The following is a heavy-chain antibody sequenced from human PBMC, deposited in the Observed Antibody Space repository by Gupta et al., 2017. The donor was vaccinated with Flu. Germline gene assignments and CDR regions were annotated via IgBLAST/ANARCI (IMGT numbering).Heavy chain of an antibody. V-gene: IGHV4-39*01. J-gene: IGHJ6*02. D-gene: IGHD2-2*01. Sequence: PPGKGLEWLGNVYYSGSSYYNPSLKSRVTISVDTSKNQFSLKLGSVTPADTAVYYCASHCVSTTYYYYGMDVWGQGTTVTVSS. CDR2: VYYSGSS. CDR3: ASHCVSTTYYYYGMDV.